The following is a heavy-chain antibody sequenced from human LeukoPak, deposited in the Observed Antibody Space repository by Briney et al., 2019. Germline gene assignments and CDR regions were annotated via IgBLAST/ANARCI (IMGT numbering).Heavy chain of an antibody. V-gene: IGHV3-33*06. J-gene: IGHJ6*03. Sequence: PGGSLRLSCAASGFTFNTYAMHWVRQAPGRGLEWMALIWYDTSNTYYADSVKGRFTISRDNSKNTLYLQMNNLRAEDTAVYYCAKASTTYFYYYYMDVWGKGATVTVSS. CDR3: AKASTTYFYYYYMDV. CDR1: GFTFNTYA. D-gene: IGHD4-11*01. CDR2: IWYDTSNT.